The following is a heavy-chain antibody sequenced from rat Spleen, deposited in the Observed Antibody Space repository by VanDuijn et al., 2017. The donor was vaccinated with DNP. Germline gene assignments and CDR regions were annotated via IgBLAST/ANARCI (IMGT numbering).Heavy chain of an antibody. CDR2: ISYDGSSA. V-gene: IGHV5-7*01. CDR1: GFTFSDYN. Sequence: EVQLVESGGGLVQPGGSLKLSCAASGFTFSDYNMAWVRQAPRKGLEWVATISYDGSSAYYRDSVKGRFTISRDNARSTLFLQMDSLRSKDTATYYCARPDYWGQGVMVTVSS. J-gene: IGHJ2*01. CDR3: ARPDY.